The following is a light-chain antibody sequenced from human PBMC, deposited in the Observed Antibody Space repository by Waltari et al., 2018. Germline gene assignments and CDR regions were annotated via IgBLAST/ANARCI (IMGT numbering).Light chain of an antibody. CDR2: RNN. Sequence: QSVLTQPPSASGTPGQRVTISCSGSSSNIGSNYVYWYQHLQGTAPKVLICRNNGLPSGGLDRFAGSRSGTSASLAISGLRSEDEADCYCAAWDDSRSGHVVFGGGTKLTVL. CDR3: AAWDDSRSGHVV. J-gene: IGLJ2*01. CDR1: SSNIGSNY. V-gene: IGLV1-47*01.